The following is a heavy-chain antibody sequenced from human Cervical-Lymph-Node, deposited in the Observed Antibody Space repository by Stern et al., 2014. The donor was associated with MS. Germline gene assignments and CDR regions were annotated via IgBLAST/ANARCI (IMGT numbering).Heavy chain of an antibody. J-gene: IGHJ3*02. CDR2: VCYTGNT. CDR3: ASGSTLVTYHDAFDI. D-gene: IGHD4-23*01. CDR1: GGSISSYY. V-gene: IGHV4-59*01. Sequence: QVQLQESGPGLVKPSETLSLTCTVSGGSISSYYWNWIPQPPGKGLEWIGSVCYTGNTNYNPSLKSRVTISVDTSKKQFSLKLSSVTAADTAVYYCASGSTLVTYHDAFDIWGQGTVVTVSS.